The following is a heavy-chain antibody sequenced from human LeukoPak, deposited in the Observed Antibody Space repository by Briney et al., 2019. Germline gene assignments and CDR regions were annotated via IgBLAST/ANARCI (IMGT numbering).Heavy chain of an antibody. V-gene: IGHV3-21*01. CDR2: ISSSSSYI. CDR3: AREAGISHAFDI. Sequence: GGSLRLSCAASGFTFSSYEMNWVRQAPGKGLEWVSSISSSSSYIYYADSVKGRFTISRDNAKNSLYLQMNSLRAEDTAVYYCAREAGISHAFDIWGQGTMVTVSS. D-gene: IGHD3-3*02. CDR1: GFTFSSYE. J-gene: IGHJ3*02.